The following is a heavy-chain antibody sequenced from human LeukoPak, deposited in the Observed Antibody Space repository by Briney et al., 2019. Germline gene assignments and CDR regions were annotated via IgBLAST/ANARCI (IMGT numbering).Heavy chain of an antibody. CDR3: ARYSNLISGAGWVDY. Sequence: GESLKISCKASGYTFTSNWIGWVRQMPGKGLEWMGLIFPGDSDTRYGPSFQGQVTFSADRSISTAYLQWSSLKASDTAMYYCARYSNLISGAGWVDYWGQGTLVTVSS. J-gene: IGHJ4*02. CDR2: IFPGDSDT. D-gene: IGHD6-13*01. V-gene: IGHV5-51*01. CDR1: GYTFTSNW.